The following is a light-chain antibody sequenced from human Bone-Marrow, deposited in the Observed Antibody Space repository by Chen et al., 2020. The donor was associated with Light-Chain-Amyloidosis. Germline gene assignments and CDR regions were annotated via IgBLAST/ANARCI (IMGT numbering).Light chain of an antibody. V-gene: IGKV3-20*01. Sequence: EIVLTQSPGTLSLSPGEGANLSCRASQTISSNYLTWYQQKFGHAPRLLIYGSSSSATGLPYSVTGSASGTDFTLTINRLEPEGVAMYDCQQCGTSPLTFGGGTTVAIK. CDR1: QTISSNY. J-gene: IGKJ4*01. CDR2: GSS. CDR3: QQCGTSPLT.